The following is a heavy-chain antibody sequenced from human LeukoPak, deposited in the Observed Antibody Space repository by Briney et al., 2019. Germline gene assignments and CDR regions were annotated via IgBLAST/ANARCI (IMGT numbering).Heavy chain of an antibody. CDR1: GGTFSSYA. J-gene: IGHJ5*02. Sequence: ASVKVSFKASGGTFSSYAISWVRQAPGQGLEWMGGIIPIFGTANYAQKFQGRVTITADESTSTAYMELSSLRSEDTAVYYCASNIVVVGNWFDPWGQGTLVTVSS. CDR2: IIPIFGTA. D-gene: IGHD2-2*01. CDR3: ASNIVVVGNWFDP. V-gene: IGHV1-69*01.